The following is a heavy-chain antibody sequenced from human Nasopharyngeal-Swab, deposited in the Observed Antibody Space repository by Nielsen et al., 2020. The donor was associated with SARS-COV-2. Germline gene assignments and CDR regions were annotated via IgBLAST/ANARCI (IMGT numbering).Heavy chain of an antibody. CDR3: ARGNDFRSGYHPYYYDY. CDR2: IWYDGSNK. D-gene: IGHD3-3*01. V-gene: IGHV3-33*01. CDR1: GFTFSSYG. J-gene: IGHJ4*02. Sequence: LKISCAASGFTFSSYGMHWVRQAPGKGLEWVALIWYDGSNKYYADSVKGRFTISRDNSKNTLYLQINSLRAKDTAVYYCARGNDFRSGYHPYYYDYWGQGTVVTVSS.